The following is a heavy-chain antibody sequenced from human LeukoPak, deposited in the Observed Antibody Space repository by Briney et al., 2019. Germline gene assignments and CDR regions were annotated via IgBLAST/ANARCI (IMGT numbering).Heavy chain of an antibody. D-gene: IGHD2-2*01. CDR3: AKPKYQLPNWYFDL. CDR1: GFTFSSYC. CDR2: IRSDGSNK. V-gene: IGHV3-30*02. J-gene: IGHJ2*01. Sequence: GGSLRLSCAAAGFTFSSYCMHWVRQAPGKGLEWVAFIRSDGSNKYYTDSVKGRFTISRDNSKNTLYLQMNSLRAEDTAVYYCAKPKYQLPNWYFDLWGRGTLVTVSS.